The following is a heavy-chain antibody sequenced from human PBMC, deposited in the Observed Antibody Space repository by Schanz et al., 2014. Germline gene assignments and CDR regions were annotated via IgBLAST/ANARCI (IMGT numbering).Heavy chain of an antibody. J-gene: IGHJ4*02. Sequence: QAQLVESGGGVVQPGRSLRLSCVASGFTFISYDIHWVRQAPGKGLEWVAVIRYDGRNKNFVESVKGRFTISRDNSNNTVYLQMNTLRAEDTAVYFCAKDPYDVLTGYQYYFDYWGPGRLVTVSS. CDR2: IRYDGRNK. CDR3: AKDPYDVLTGYQYYFDY. CDR1: GFTFISYD. V-gene: IGHV3-33*06. D-gene: IGHD3-9*01.